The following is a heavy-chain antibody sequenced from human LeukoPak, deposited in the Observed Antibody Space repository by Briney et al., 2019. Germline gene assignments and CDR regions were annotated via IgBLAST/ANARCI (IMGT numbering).Heavy chain of an antibody. V-gene: IGHV3-21*01. Sequence: PGGSLRLSCAASGFTFSSYSMNWVRQAPGKGLEWVSSISSCSSYIYYADSVKGRFTISRDNAKNSLYLQMNSLRAEDTAVYYCARDGPGYYDFWSGYYKGPYYYYGMDVWGQGTTVTVSS. CDR1: GFTFSSYS. J-gene: IGHJ6*02. D-gene: IGHD3-3*01. CDR3: ARDGPGYYDFWSGYYKGPYYYYGMDV. CDR2: ISSCSSYI.